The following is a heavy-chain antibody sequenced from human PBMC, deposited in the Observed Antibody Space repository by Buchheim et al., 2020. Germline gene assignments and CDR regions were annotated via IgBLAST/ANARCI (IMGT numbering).Heavy chain of an antibody. CDR1: GGSFSAYX. D-gene: IGHD2-2*01. Sequence: QVQLQQWGAGLLKPSETLSLTCAVYGGSFSAYXWSWIRQPPGKGLEWIGEINHSGSTNYNPSLKSRVTXSVDTSKNQFSLKLSSVTAADTAVYYCARVPISIDCSSTSCSRGYFDYWGQGNL. CDR3: ARVPISIDCSSTSCSRGYFDY. CDR2: INHSGST. V-gene: IGHV4-34*01. J-gene: IGHJ4*02.